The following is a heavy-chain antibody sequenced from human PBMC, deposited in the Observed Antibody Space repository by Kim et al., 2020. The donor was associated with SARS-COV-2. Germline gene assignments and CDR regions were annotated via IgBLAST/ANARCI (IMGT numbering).Heavy chain of an antibody. CDR3: ARARGSYGPDAFDI. J-gene: IGHJ3*02. Sequence: PGSVKGRFTISRENAKNSLYLQMNSLRAGDTAVYYCARARGSYGPDAFDIWGQGTMVTVSS. D-gene: IGHD1-26*01. V-gene: IGHV3-13*01.